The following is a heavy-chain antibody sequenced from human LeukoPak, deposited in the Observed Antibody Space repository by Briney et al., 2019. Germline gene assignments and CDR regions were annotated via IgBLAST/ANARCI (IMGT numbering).Heavy chain of an antibody. D-gene: IGHD6-19*01. CDR3: ARVDRLVSYYYGMDV. CDR1: GGTFSIYA. J-gene: IGHJ6*02. V-gene: IGHV1-69*04. CDR2: IIPILGIA. Sequence: SVKVSCKPSGGTFSIYAISWVRQAPGQGLEWMGRIIPILGIANYAQKFQGRVTITADKSTSTAYMELSSLRSEDTAVYYCARVDRLVSYYYGMDVWGQGTTVTASS.